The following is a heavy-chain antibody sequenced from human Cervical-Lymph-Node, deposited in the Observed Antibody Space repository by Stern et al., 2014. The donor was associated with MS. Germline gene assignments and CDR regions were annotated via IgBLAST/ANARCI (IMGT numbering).Heavy chain of an antibody. CDR2: IIPIFGAA. Sequence: VQLVESGAEVKKPGSSVRVSCKASGGTFSSYAISWVRQAPGQGLEGKGWIIPIFGAAKYAQNFQGRVTITADDSTSTAYMEVTSLRSEDTAVYYCASSVGELTPEAVWGQGTTVTVFS. V-gene: IGHV1-69*01. CDR1: GGTFSSYA. D-gene: IGHD3-10*01. J-gene: IGHJ6*02. CDR3: ASSVGELTPEAV.